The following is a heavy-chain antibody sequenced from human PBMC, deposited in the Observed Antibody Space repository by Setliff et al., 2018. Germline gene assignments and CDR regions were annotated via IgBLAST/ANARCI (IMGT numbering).Heavy chain of an antibody. CDR3: ARGGGSYYEGYFDY. V-gene: IGHV4-61*09. Sequence: SETLSLTCTVSGDPMSSRRYYWAWIRQPAGKGLEWIGQIYTSWSTNYNPSLKSRVTISLDTSNNQFSLSLSSVTAADTAVYYCARGGGSYYEGYFDYWGQGTLVTVSS. CDR1: GDPMSSRRYY. CDR2: IYTSWST. J-gene: IGHJ4*02. D-gene: IGHD1-26*01.